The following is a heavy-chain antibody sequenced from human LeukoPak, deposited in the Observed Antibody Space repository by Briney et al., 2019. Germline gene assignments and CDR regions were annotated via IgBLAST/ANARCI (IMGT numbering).Heavy chain of an antibody. D-gene: IGHD5-18*01. CDR1: GGSISSSSYY. J-gene: IGHJ4*02. CDR2: IYYSGST. CDR3: ARLDSYGSYLDY. V-gene: IGHV4-39*01. Sequence: PSETLSLTCTVSGGSISSSSYYWGWIRQPPGKGLEWIGSIYYSGSTYYNPSLKSRVTISVDTSKNQFSLKLSSVTAADTAVYYCARLDSYGSYLDYWGQGTLVTVSS.